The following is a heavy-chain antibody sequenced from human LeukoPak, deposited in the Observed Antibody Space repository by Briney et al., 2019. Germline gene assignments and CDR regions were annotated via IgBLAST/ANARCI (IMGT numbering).Heavy chain of an antibody. CDR3: ARDAPIAARPGSPFYYYYYYMDV. D-gene: IGHD6-6*01. V-gene: IGHV4-4*02. CDR1: GGSISSSNW. Sequence: KPSGTLSLTCAVSGGSISSSNWWSWVRQPPGKGLEWIGEIYHSGTTNYNPSLKSRVTISVDKSKEQFSLKLNSVTAADTAVYYCARDAPIAARPGSPFYYYYYYMDVWGKGTTVTVSS. J-gene: IGHJ6*03. CDR2: IYHSGTT.